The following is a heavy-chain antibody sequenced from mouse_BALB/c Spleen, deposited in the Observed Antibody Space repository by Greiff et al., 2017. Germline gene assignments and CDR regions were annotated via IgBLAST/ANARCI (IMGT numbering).Heavy chain of an antibody. Sequence: LQQPGSELVRPGASVKLSCKASGYTFTSYWMHWVKQRPGQGLEWIGNIYPGSGSTNYDEKFKSKATLTVDTSSSTAYMQLSSLTSEDSAVYYCTREGMITTGGAWFAYWGQGTLVTVSA. CDR2: IYPGSGST. CDR3: TREGMITTGGAWFAY. CDR1: GYTFTSYW. D-gene: IGHD2-4*01. J-gene: IGHJ3*01. V-gene: IGHV1S22*01.